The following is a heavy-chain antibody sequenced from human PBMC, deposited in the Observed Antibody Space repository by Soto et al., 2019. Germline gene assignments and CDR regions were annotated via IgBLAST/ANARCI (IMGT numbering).Heavy chain of an antibody. V-gene: IGHV3-23*01. CDR1: GFTFSSCA. CDR3: ANRGRYYFDY. D-gene: IGHD3-10*01. J-gene: IGHJ4*02. Sequence: GGSLRLSCATSGFTFSSCAMSWVRQAPGKGLEWVSTISGSGANTYYADSVKGRFTISRDNSKNTLYLQMNSLRAEDTAVYYCANRGRYYFDYWGQGTLVTVSS. CDR2: ISGSGANT.